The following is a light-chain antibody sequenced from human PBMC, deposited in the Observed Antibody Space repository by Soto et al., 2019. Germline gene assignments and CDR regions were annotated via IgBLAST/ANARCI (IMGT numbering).Light chain of an antibody. CDR3: QQGLSAPPI. V-gene: IGKV1-39*01. Sequence: DIQMTQSPSSLSASVGDRVTITCRASQTILTYLNWYQHRPGEVPRLLIYSASTLQSGVPPRFNDRGSETDFTLTITSLQPQDFATYYCQQGLSAPPIFGQETKLKIK. J-gene: IGKJ2*01. CDR1: QTILTY. CDR2: SAS.